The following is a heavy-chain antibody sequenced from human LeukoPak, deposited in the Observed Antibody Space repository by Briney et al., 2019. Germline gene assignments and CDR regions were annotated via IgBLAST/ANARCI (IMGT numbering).Heavy chain of an antibody. V-gene: IGHV3-21*01. D-gene: IGHD3-10*01. J-gene: IGHJ5*02. CDR3: ARDRGYGSGSSQNWFDP. CDR2: IGSNSDYI. Sequence: PGGSLRLSCVASGFTFSSYTMIWVRQAPGKGLEWVSSIGSNSDYIYYADSVKGRFTISRDNAKNSLFLQMNSLTADDTAVYYCARDRGYGSGSSQNWFDPWGQGTLVTVSS. CDR1: GFTFSSYT.